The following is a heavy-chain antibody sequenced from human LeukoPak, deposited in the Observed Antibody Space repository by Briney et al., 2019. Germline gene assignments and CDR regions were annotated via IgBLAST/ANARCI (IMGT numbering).Heavy chain of an antibody. V-gene: IGHV3-7*05. CDR3: ASDWDY. J-gene: IGHJ4*02. CDR1: GLTFSSYW. CDR2: IKQDGSEK. Sequence: GGSLRLSCAASGLTFSSYWMSWVRQAPGKGLEWVANIKQDGSEKYYVDSVKGRFTISRDNAKNSLYLQSNSLRAEDTAVYFCASDWDYWGQGTLVTVSS.